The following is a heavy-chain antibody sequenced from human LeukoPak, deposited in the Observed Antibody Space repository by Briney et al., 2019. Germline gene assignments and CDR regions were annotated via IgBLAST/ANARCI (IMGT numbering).Heavy chain of an antibody. D-gene: IGHD2-21*02. CDR3: AKSPPVTAKGWYFDY. J-gene: IGHJ4*02. Sequence: GGSLRLSCAASGFTFSNYGMHWVRQVPGKGLEWVTAIWFDGIRKYYADSVKGRLSISRDNSKNTLYLQMNSLRAEDTAVYYCAKSPPVTAKGWYFDYWGQGTRVTVSS. V-gene: IGHV3-33*06. CDR1: GFTFSNYG. CDR2: IWFDGIRK.